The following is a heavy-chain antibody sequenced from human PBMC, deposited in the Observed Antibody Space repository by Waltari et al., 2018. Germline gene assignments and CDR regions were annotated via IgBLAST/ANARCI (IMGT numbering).Heavy chain of an antibody. J-gene: IGHJ6*01. Sequence: QVQLVESGGGVVQPGRSLRLSCAASGFTFSSSGMHWVRQTPGRGLEWVAVISSDGSRKSYADSVKGRFSISRDNSKNSLSLEMNSLRPEDTAVYYCASWTGGNCYYYGFDV. D-gene: IGHD2-8*02. CDR2: ISSDGSRK. V-gene: IGHV3-30*03. CDR1: GFTFSSSG. CDR3: ASWTGGNCYYYGFDV.